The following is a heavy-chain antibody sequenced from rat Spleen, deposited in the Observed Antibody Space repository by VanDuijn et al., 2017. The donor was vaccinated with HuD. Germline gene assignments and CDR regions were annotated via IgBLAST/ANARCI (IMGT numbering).Heavy chain of an antibody. D-gene: IGHD1-12*02. CDR2: ISYDGSST. V-gene: IGHV5-29*01. J-gene: IGHJ1*01. CDR1: GFTFSDYY. Sequence: EVQLVESDGGLVQPGRSLKLSCAASGFTFSDYYMAWVRQAPTKGLEWVATISYDGSSTYYRDSVKGRFTISRDNAKNTQYLQMDSLRSEDTATYYCARRAYYDGTLVYWYFDFWGPGTMVTVSS. CDR3: ARRAYYDGTLVYWYFDF.